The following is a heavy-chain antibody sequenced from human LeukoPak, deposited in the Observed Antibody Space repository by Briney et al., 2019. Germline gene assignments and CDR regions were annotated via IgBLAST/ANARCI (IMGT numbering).Heavy chain of an antibody. CDR3: AAAPIEMQQRGFDY. J-gene: IGHJ4*02. CDR2: SVVASSNT. Sequence: SVKVSCKASGFTFTNSAMQWVRQARGKRLDGIGWSVVASSNTKYEHKFQEKVTITRDMSTSTAYMELSSLSPEDSAVYYCAAAPIEMQQRGFDYWGQGTLVTVSS. V-gene: IGHV1-58*02. D-gene: IGHD5-24*01. CDR1: GFTFTNSA.